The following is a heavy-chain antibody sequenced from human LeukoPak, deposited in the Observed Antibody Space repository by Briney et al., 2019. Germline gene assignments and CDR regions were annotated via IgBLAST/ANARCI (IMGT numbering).Heavy chain of an antibody. CDR2: FDPEDGET. CDR1: GYTLTELS. D-gene: IGHD1-26*01. CDR3: GKNRYSGSLSPFDI. V-gene: IGHV1-24*01. Sequence: ASVKVSCKVSGYTLTELSMHWVRQAPGKGLEWMGGFDPEDGETIYAQKFQGRVTMTEDTSTDTAYMELSSLRSEDTAVYYCGKNRYSGSLSPFDIWGQGTMVTVSS. J-gene: IGHJ3*02.